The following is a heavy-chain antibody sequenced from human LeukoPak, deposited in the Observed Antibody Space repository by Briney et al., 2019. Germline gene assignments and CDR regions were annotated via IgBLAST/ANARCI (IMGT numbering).Heavy chain of an antibody. CDR1: GGTFSSEA. Sequence: SVKVSCKASGGTFSSEAFIWVRQASGQGLEWMGGIIPIFGRPDYAQKFQDIVTITTDESTNTVYMELSSLRSEDTAVYYCARGETILNWFDPWGQGTLVTVSS. D-gene: IGHD1-1*01. CDR2: IIPIFGRP. CDR3: ARGETILNWFDP. V-gene: IGHV1-69*05. J-gene: IGHJ5*02.